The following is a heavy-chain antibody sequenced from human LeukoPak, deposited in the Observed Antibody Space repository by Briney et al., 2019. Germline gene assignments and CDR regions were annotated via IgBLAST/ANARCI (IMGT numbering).Heavy chain of an antibody. CDR1: GYSFNTYW. CDR3: ARHGTSGLHYVDF. CDR2: IYPGDSDT. V-gene: IGHV5-51*01. Sequence: GESLKISCTGSGYSFNTYWIGWVCQMPGKGLEWIGIIYPGDSDTRYSPSFQGQVTISADKSTSTAYLQWSSLKASDTAIYYCARHGTSGLHYVDFWGQGTLVTVSS. J-gene: IGHJ4*02. D-gene: IGHD2-8*01.